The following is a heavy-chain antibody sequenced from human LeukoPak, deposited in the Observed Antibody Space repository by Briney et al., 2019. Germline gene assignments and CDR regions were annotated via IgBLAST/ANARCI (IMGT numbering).Heavy chain of an antibody. Sequence: EASVKVSCKASGYTFIAYYIYWMRQAPGQGLEWVGRINPNSGGTNYAQNFQDRVTLTRGTSITTAYTELNRLISDDTAVYYCARRGSGYYDSREAFDIWGQGTMVTVSS. V-gene: IGHV1-2*06. D-gene: IGHD3-22*01. CDR2: INPNSGGT. CDR1: GYTFIAYY. CDR3: ARRGSGYYDSREAFDI. J-gene: IGHJ3*02.